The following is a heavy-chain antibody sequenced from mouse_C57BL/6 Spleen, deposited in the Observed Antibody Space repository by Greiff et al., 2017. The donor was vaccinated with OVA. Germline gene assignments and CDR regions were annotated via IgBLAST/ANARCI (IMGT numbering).Heavy chain of an antibody. D-gene: IGHD4-1*01. J-gene: IGHJ2*01. CDR3: TTANWDYFDY. Sequence: EVQRVESGAELVRPGASVKLSCTASGFNIKDDYMHWVKQRPEQGLEWIGWIDPENGDTEYASKFQGKATITADTSSNTAYLQLSSLTSEDTAVYYCTTANWDYFDYWGQGTTLTVSS. V-gene: IGHV14-4*01. CDR1: GFNIKDDY. CDR2: IDPENGDT.